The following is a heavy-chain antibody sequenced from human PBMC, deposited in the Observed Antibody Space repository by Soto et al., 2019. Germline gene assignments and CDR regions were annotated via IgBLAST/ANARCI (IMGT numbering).Heavy chain of an antibody. CDR1: GGSISSYY. J-gene: IGHJ6*03. CDR2: IYYSGST. Sequence: SETLSLTCTVSGGSISSYYWSWIRQPPGKGLEWIGYIYYSGSTNYNPSLKSRVTISVDTSKNQFSLKLSSVTAADTAVYYCARPKYSYGHYYYMDVWGKGTTVTVSS. V-gene: IGHV4-59*01. D-gene: IGHD5-18*01. CDR3: ARPKYSYGHYYYMDV.